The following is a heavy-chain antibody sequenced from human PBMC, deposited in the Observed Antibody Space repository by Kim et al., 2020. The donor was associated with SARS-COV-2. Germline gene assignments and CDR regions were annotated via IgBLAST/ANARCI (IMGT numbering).Heavy chain of an antibody. Sequence: GGSLRLSCAASGFTFSSYEMNWVRQAPGKGLEWVSYISSSGSTTYYADSVKGRFTISRDNAKNSLYLQMNSLRAEDTAVYYCARDYYDSSGYRKARAFDIWGQGTMVTVSS. V-gene: IGHV3-48*03. D-gene: IGHD3-22*01. J-gene: IGHJ3*02. CDR1: GFTFSSYE. CDR3: ARDYYDSSGYRKARAFDI. CDR2: ISSSGSTT.